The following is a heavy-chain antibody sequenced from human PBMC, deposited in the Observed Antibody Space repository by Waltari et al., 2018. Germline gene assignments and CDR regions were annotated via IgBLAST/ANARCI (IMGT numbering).Heavy chain of an antibody. V-gene: IGHV4-34*01. J-gene: IGHJ4*02. Sequence: QVQLQQWGAGLLKPSETLSLTCAVYGGSFSGYSWSWIRQPPGKGLEWIGEINHSGSTNYNPSLKSRVTISVDTSKNQFSLKLSSVTAADTAVYYCARGRDYYGSGSYKDYWGQGTLVTVSS. CDR3: ARGRDYYGSGSYKDY. D-gene: IGHD3-10*01. CDR2: INHSGST. CDR1: GGSFSGYS.